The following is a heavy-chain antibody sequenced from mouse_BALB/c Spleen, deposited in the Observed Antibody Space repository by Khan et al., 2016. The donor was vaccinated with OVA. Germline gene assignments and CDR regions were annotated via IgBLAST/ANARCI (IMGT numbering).Heavy chain of an antibody. CDR1: GYTFTSYW. D-gene: IGHD1-1*01. CDR3: ARGGITTGYFDY. CDR2: IYPGDGNS. J-gene: IGHJ2*01. Sequence: QVQLKQSGTELARPGASVKLSCKASGYTFTSYWMQWVKQRPGQGLEWIGAIYPGDGNSRYTQKFKGKATLTADKSSSTAYMQLSSLASEDSAVYYCARGGITTGYFDYWGQGTTLTVSP. V-gene: IGHV1-87*01.